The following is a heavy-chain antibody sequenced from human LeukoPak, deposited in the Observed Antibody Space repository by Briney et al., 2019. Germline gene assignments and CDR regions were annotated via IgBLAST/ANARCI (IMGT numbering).Heavy chain of an antibody. CDR2: FDPEDGET. J-gene: IGHJ4*02. Sequence: ASVKVSCKVSGYTLTELSMHWVRQAPGKGLEWMGGFDPEDGETIYAQKFQGRVTMTEDTSTDTAYMELSSLRSEDTAVYYCATRIGGVDYYDSSGYYYFDYWGQGTLVTVSS. V-gene: IGHV1-24*01. CDR3: ATRIGGVDYYDSSGYYYFDY. CDR1: GYTLTELS. D-gene: IGHD3-22*01.